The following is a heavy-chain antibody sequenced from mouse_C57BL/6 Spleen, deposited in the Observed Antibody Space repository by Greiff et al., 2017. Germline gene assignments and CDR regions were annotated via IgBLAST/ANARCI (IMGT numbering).Heavy chain of an antibody. Sequence: QVQLQQPGAELVKPGASVKLSCKASGYTFTSYWMHWVKQRPGQGLEWIGMIHPNSGSTNYNEKFKSKATLTVDKSSSTAYMQLSSLTSEDSAVYYCARGYYYGSSYSAMDYWGQGTSVTVSS. CDR1: GYTFTSYW. J-gene: IGHJ4*01. V-gene: IGHV1-64*01. CDR3: ARGYYYGSSYSAMDY. D-gene: IGHD1-1*01. CDR2: IHPNSGST.